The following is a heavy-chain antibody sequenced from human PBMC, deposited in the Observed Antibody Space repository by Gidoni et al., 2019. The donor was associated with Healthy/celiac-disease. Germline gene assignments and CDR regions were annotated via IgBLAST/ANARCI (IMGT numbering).Heavy chain of an antibody. J-gene: IGHJ4*02. V-gene: IGHV1-3*01. CDR2: INAGNGNT. CDR1: GYPFTSYA. CDR3: ARNIRFLEWTTPKFDY. Sequence: QVQLVQSGAEVKKPGASVKVSCKASGYPFTSYAMHWVRQAPGQRLEWMGWINAGNGNTKYSQKFQGRVTITRDTSASTAYMELSSLRSEDTAVYYCARNIRFLEWTTPKFDYWGQGTLVTVSS. D-gene: IGHD3-3*01.